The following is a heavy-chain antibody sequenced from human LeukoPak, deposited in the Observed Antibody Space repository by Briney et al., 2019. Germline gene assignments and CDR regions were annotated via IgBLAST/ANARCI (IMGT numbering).Heavy chain of an antibody. CDR1: GYTFTTYG. V-gene: IGHV1-18*01. CDR2: ISAYNGNT. J-gene: IGHJ4*02. CDR3: TRQSSPHVDTAMVWVTY. D-gene: IGHD5-18*01. Sequence: PSVKVSSTPSGYTFTTYGISWVRQAPGQGVEWMGWISAYNGNTNYAQKLQGRVTMTTDTSTSTAYMELRSLRSDDTAVYYCTRQSSPHVDTAMVWVTYWGQGTLVTVSS.